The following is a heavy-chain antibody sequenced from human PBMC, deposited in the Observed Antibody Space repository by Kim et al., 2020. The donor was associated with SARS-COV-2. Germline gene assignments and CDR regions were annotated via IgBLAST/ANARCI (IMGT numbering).Heavy chain of an antibody. CDR3: ARGSGNFDY. CDR2: NGNT. Sequence: NGNTRYSQKFQGRVTITRDASASTTYMELSSLRSEDTAVYYCARGSGNFDYWGQGTLVTVSS. D-gene: IGHD2-15*01. J-gene: IGHJ4*02. V-gene: IGHV1-3*01.